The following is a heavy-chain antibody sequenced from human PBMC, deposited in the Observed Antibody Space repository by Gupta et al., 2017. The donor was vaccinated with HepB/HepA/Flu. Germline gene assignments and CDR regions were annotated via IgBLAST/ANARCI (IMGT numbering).Heavy chain of an antibody. Sequence: QGPLVESGGGVVQPGRSLRLSCAATGLTLHSYNMYWVRQAPGKGLGWVALTLSYGGNKYYADSVKGRFTISRENSKNTLYLQMNSLRGEDTAVYYCARGNYGLDVWGQGTTVSVSS. V-gene: IGHV3-30-3*01. J-gene: IGHJ6*02. CDR1: GLTLHSYN. CDR3: ARGNYGLDV. CDR2: TLSYGGNK.